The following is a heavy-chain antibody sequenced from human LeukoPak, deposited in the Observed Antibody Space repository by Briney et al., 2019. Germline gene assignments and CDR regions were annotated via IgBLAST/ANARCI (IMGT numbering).Heavy chain of an antibody. CDR2: MNPNSGNT. CDR1: GYTFTSYD. CDR3: ARAFYSSSWYGTPWDPYYYYMDV. V-gene: IGHV1-8*01. J-gene: IGHJ6*03. D-gene: IGHD6-13*01. Sequence: GASVKVSCKASGYTFTSYDINWVRQATGQGLEWMGWMNPNSGNTGYAQKFQGRVAMTRNTSISTAYMELSSLRSEDTAVYYCARAFYSSSWYGTPWDPYYYYMDVWGKGTTVTISS.